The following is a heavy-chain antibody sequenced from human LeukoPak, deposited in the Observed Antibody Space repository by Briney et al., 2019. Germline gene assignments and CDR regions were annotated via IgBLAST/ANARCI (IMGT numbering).Heavy chain of an antibody. CDR3: ARDRYSGYSSTYFDY. D-gene: IGHD6-13*01. CDR1: GYTFTSYA. CDR2: INAGNGNT. V-gene: IGHV1-3*01. Sequence: GASVKVSCKASGYTFTSYAMHWVRQAPGQRLEWMGWINAGNGNTKYSQKFQGRVTITRDTSASTVYMELSSPRSEDTAVYYCARDRYSGYSSTYFDYWGQGTLVTVSS. J-gene: IGHJ4*02.